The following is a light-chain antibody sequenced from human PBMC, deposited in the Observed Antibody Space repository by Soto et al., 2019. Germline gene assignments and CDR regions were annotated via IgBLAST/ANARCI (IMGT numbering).Light chain of an antibody. CDR3: AAWDDSLNGYV. Sequence: QSVLTQPPSVSAAPGKKVTISCSGTIFDVGDNFVSWYQQLPGKAPKLLIYYDDLLPSGVSDRFSGSKSGTSASLAISGLQSEDEADYYCAAWDDSLNGYVFGTGTKVTVL. V-gene: IGLV1-36*01. J-gene: IGLJ1*01. CDR2: YDD. CDR1: IFDVGDNF.